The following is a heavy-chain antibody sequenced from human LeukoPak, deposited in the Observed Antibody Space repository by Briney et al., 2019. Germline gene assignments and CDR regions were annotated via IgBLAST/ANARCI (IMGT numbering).Heavy chain of an antibody. CDR2: ISASSTTS. CDR3: AKTRTTVISPMDS. D-gene: IGHD4-17*01. Sequence: GGSLRLSCAATGFTFDKYGINWVRQAPGKGLEWVSSISASSTTSNYADSVKGRFAISRENSKNTVYLQINNLRTEDTAIYYCAKTRTTVISPMDSWGQGTLVTVSS. CDR1: GFTFDKYG. J-gene: IGHJ4*02. V-gene: IGHV3-23*01.